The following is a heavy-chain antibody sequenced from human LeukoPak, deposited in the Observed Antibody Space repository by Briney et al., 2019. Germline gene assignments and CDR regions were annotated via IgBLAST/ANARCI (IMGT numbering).Heavy chain of an antibody. D-gene: IGHD2-21*02. CDR2: IYHSGST. V-gene: IGHV4-30-2*01. Sequence: PSQTLSLTCAVSGGSISSGGYSWSWIRQPPGKGLEWIGYIYHSGSTYYNPSLKSRVTISVDRSKNQFSLKLSSVTAADTAVYYCARGTRVMVTPLGAACDIWGQGTMVTVSS. CDR3: ARGTRVMVTPLGAACDI. CDR1: GGSISSGGYS. J-gene: IGHJ3*02.